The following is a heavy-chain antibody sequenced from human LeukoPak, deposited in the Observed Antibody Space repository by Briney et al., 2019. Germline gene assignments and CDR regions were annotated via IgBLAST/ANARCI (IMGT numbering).Heavy chain of an antibody. CDR1: GFTFSSYE. D-gene: IGHD3-22*01. CDR2: ISSSGSTI. Sequence: GGSLRLXCAASGFTFSSYEMNWVRQAPGKGLEWVSYISSSGSTIYYADSVKGRFTISRDNAKNSLYLQTNSLRAEDTAVYYCARAPDRFAYWGQGTLVTVSS. V-gene: IGHV3-48*03. CDR3: ARAPDRFAY. J-gene: IGHJ4*02.